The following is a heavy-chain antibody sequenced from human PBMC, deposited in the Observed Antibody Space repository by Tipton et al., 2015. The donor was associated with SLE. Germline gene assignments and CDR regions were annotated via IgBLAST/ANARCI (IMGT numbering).Heavy chain of an antibody. J-gene: IGHJ4*02. CDR3: AKDYSPITIFGVVPSYFDY. CDR1: GFTFSSYA. Sequence: SLRLSCAASGFTFSSYAMSWVRQAPGKGLEWVSVIYSGGSSTYYADSVKGRFTISRDSSKNTLYLQMNSLRAEDTAVYYCAKDYSPITIFGVVPSYFDYWGQGTLVTVSS. D-gene: IGHD3-3*01. V-gene: IGHV3-23*03. CDR2: IYSGGSST.